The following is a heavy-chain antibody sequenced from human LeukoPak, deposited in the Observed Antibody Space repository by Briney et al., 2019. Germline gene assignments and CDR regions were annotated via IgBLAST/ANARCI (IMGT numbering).Heavy chain of an antibody. D-gene: IGHD5-12*01. CDR1: GYTFNGYY. V-gene: IGHV1-2*02. CDR3: ARAGAYSGYVHFDY. Sequence: ASVKVSCKASGYTFNGYYMHWVRQAPGQGLEWMGWINPNSGGTNYAQKFQGRVTMTRDTSISTAYMELSRLRSDDTAVYYCARAGAYSGYVHFDYWGQGTLVTVSS. J-gene: IGHJ4*02. CDR2: INPNSGGT.